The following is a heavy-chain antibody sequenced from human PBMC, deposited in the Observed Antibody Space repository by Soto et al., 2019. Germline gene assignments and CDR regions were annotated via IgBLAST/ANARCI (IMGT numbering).Heavy chain of an antibody. Sequence: GGSLRLSCAASGFTFKNYWMHWVRQAPGKGLVWVSRINSEGTSTSYADSVKGRFTIARDNAKNTMYLQMNSLRAEDTAVYYCARGPYGLDVWGQGTTVTGLL. J-gene: IGHJ6*02. CDR1: GFTFKNYW. CDR3: ARGPYGLDV. CDR2: INSEGTST. V-gene: IGHV3-74*01.